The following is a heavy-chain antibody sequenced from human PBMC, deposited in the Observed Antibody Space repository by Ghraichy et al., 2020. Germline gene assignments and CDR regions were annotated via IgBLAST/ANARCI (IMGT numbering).Heavy chain of an antibody. V-gene: IGHV4-34*01. CDR1: GGSFSGYY. J-gene: IGHJ4*02. CDR2: INHSGST. Sequence: SETLSLTCAVYGGSFSGYYWSWIRQPPGKGLEWIGEINHSGSTNYNPSLKSRVTISVDTSKNQFSLKLSSVTAADTAVYYCARGEGSGSYHWGYWGQGTLVTVSS. CDR3: ARGEGSGSYHWGY. D-gene: IGHD1-26*01.